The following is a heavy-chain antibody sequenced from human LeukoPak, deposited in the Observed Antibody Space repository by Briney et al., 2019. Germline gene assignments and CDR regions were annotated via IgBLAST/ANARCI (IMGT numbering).Heavy chain of an antibody. V-gene: IGHV3-66*01. Sequence: GGSLRLSCAASGFTVSSNYMSWVRQAPGKGLEWVSVIYSGGSTYYADSVKGRFTISRDNSKNTLYLQMNSLRAEDTAVYYCARDQDAVRGAIPLLGYYYGMDVWGQGTTVTVSS. D-gene: IGHD3-10*01. CDR1: GFTVSSNY. CDR2: IYSGGST. J-gene: IGHJ6*02. CDR3: ARDQDAVRGAIPLLGYYYGMDV.